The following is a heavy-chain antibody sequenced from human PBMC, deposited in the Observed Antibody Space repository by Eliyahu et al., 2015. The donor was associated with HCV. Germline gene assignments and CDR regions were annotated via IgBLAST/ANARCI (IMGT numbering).Heavy chain of an antibody. CDR2: ISKSSTKI. CDR1: GFTXSSYX. J-gene: IGHJ3*02. Sequence: EVRLLESGGGLVEPGGSLTLSCEASGFTXSSYXMSWVRQGPEKGLEWVATISKSSTKIYYADSVKGRFTISRVNSKNTVYLQMNSLRVEDTAVYYCAKSRGGSSETYDIWGQGTMVTDSS. V-gene: IGHV3-23*01. D-gene: IGHD1-26*01. CDR3: AKSRGGSSETYDI.